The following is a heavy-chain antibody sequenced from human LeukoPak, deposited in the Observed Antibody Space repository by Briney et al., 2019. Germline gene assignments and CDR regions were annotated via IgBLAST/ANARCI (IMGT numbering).Heavy chain of an antibody. D-gene: IGHD6-13*01. V-gene: IGHV3-23*01. CDR2: ISGSGGST. CDR1: GFTFSSYA. CDR3: AKAGGERSSSSSWPEYFDY. J-gene: IGHJ4*02. Sequence: GGSLRLSCAASGFTFSSYAMSRVRQAPGKGLEWVSAISGSGGSTYYADSVKGRFTISRDNSKNTLYLQMNSLRAEDTAVYYCAKAGGERSSSSSWPEYFDYWGQGTLVTVSS.